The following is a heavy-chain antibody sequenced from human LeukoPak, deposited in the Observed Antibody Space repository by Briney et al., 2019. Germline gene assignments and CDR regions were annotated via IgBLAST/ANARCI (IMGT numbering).Heavy chain of an antibody. CDR3: AKRGMSGTKEFDY. V-gene: IGHV3-23*01. CDR2: ILPSGDKT. J-gene: IGHJ4*02. CDR1: GFTFSTHG. D-gene: IGHD1-7*01. Sequence: GRSLRLSCAASGFTFSTHGMSWVRQAPGKGLEWVAAILPSGDKTYYADSVKGRFTISRDNSKTTLYLQMNSLRAEDTAVYFCAKRGMSGTKEFDYWGQGSLVTVSS.